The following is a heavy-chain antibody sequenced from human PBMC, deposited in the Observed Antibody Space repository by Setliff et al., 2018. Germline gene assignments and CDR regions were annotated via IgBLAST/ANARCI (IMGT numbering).Heavy chain of an antibody. CDR3: ARVRLGLPMVDY. J-gene: IGHJ4*02. D-gene: IGHD5-18*01. V-gene: IGHV1-3*04. CDR1: GYSFSTYA. Sequence: ASVKVSCKASGYSFSTYAMHWVRQAPGQRPEWMGWINTGNANTKYSQKFQGRVTITRDASASTAYMELSSLRSDDTAVYYCARVRLGLPMVDYWGQGTLVTVSS. CDR2: INTGNANT.